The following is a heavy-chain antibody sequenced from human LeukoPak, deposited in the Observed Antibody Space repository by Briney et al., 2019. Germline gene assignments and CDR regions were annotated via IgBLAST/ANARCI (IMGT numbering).Heavy chain of an antibody. J-gene: IGHJ4*02. CDR2: IYHSGST. CDR3: ARLCSFLEWLCPPFDY. CDR1: GYSISSGYY. Sequence: SETLSLTCAVPGYSISSGYYWGWIRQPPGKGLEWIGSIYHSGSTYYNPSLKSRVTISVDTSKNQFSLKLSSVTAADTAVYYCARLCSFLEWLCPPFDYWGQGTLVTVSS. V-gene: IGHV4-38-2*01. D-gene: IGHD3-3*01.